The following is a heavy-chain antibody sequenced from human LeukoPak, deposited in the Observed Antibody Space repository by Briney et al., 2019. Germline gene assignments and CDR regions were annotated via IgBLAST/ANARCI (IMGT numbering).Heavy chain of an antibody. CDR3: AKGHLYSGSYGGEY. J-gene: IGHJ4*02. Sequence: GGSLRLSCAASGFTFSSYAMSWVRQAPGKGLEWVSAISGSGGSTYYADSVKGRFTISRDNSKNTLYLQMNSLRAEDTAVYYCAKGHLYSGSYGGEYWGQGTLVTVSS. D-gene: IGHD1-26*01. CDR1: GFTFSSYA. CDR2: ISGSGGST. V-gene: IGHV3-23*01.